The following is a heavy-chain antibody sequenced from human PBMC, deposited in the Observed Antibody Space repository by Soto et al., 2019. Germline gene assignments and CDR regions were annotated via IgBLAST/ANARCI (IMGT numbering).Heavy chain of an antibody. CDR2: IYYSGST. D-gene: IGHD2-15*01. CDR1: DGSISSGGYY. Sequence: SLPLSLTCPFSDGSISSGGYYWSWIRQHPGKGLEWIGYIYYSGSTYYNPSLKSRVTISVDTSKNQFSLKLSSVTAADTAVYYCARDSSGYCSGGSCYSAPLGAFDIWGQGTMVTVSS. V-gene: IGHV4-31*03. CDR3: ARDSSGYCSGGSCYSAPLGAFDI. J-gene: IGHJ3*02.